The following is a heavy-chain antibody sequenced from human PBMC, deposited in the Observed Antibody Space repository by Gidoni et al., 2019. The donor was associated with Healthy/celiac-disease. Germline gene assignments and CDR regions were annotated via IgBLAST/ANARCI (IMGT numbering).Heavy chain of an antibody. CDR3: ARMRIAAAGRYYYGMDV. V-gene: IGHV4-61*02. D-gene: IGHD6-13*01. CDR2: IYTSGSP. CDR1: GGSISSCRSY. Sequence: QVQLQESGPGLVKPSPPLSLTCPVSGGSISSCRSYWSWSRQPAGKGLEWIGRIYTSGSPNYNPSLKSRVTISVDTSKNQFSLKRSSVTAADTAVYYCARMRIAAAGRYYYGMDVWGQGTTVTVSS. J-gene: IGHJ6*02.